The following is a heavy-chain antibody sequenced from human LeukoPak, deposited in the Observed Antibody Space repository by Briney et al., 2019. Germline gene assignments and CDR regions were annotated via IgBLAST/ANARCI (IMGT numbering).Heavy chain of an antibody. CDR1: GFTFSSYA. J-gene: IGHJ6*03. CDR2: ISGSGGST. CDR3: AKIQAARPANYYYYMDV. V-gene: IGHV3-23*01. Sequence: PGGSLRLSCAASGFTFSSYAMSWVRQAPGKGLEWVSAISGSGGSTYYADSVKGRFTISRDNSKNTLYLQMNSLRAEDTAVYYCAKIQAARPANYYYYMDVWGKGTTVTVSS. D-gene: IGHD6-6*01.